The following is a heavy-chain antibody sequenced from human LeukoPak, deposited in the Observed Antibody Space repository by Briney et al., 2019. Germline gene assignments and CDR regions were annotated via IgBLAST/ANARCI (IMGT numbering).Heavy chain of an antibody. D-gene: IGHD2-15*01. CDR1: RFTFSSYW. Sequence: GGSLRLSCAASRFTFSSYWMSWVRQAPGKGLEWVANIKQDGSEKYYVDSVKGRFTISRDNAKNSLYLQMNSLRAEDTAVYYCAREQCSGGSCYSDYWGQGTLVTVSS. CDR3: AREQCSGGSCYSDY. CDR2: IKQDGSEK. J-gene: IGHJ4*02. V-gene: IGHV3-7*01.